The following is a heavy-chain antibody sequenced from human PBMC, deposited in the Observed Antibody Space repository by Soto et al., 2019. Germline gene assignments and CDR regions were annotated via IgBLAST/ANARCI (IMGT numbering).Heavy chain of an antibody. CDR3: AKDLYVQPPSGWFDP. CDR1: GFPFSDHA. J-gene: IGHJ5*02. CDR2: ITGRGDST. D-gene: IGHD1-26*01. Sequence: GSLRLSCAASGFPFSDHAMHWVRQAPGKGPEWVSAITGRGDSTYYADSVKGRFTISRDNSKSTLYLQMMSLRAEDTAVYYCAKDLYVQPPSGWFDPWGQGTVVTVSS. V-gene: IGHV3-23*01.